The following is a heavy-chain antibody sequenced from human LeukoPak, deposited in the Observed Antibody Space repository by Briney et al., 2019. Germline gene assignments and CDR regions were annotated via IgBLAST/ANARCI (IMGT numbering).Heavy chain of an antibody. J-gene: IGHJ5*02. D-gene: IGHD5-18*01. Sequence: PGGSLRLSCAASGFTFSDYYMSWIRQAPGKGLEWVSYISSSGSTIYYADSVKGRFTISRGNAKNSLYLQMNSLRAEDTAVYYCARTWIQLWGDWFDPWGQGTLVTVSS. V-gene: IGHV3-11*04. CDR2: ISSSGSTI. CDR3: ARTWIQLWGDWFDP. CDR1: GFTFSDYY.